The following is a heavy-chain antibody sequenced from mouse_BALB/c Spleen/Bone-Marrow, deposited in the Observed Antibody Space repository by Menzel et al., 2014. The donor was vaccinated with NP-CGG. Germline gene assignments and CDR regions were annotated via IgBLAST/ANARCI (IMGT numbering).Heavy chain of an antibody. Sequence: QVQLQQPGAELVRPGASVNLSCKASGYSFTSYWMNWVKQRPGHGLEWIGMIHPSDTETRLNQRFKDKATLTVDKSSSTAYMQLNSPTSEDSAVYYCARLEGNYGSTFAYWGQGTLVTVSA. CDR1: GYSFTSYW. V-gene: IGHV1-61*01. CDR2: IHPSDTET. CDR3: ARLEGNYGSTFAY. J-gene: IGHJ3*01. D-gene: IGHD1-1*01.